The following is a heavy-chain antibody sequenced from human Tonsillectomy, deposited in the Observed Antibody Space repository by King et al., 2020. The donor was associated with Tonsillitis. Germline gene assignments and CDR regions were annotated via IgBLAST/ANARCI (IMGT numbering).Heavy chain of an antibody. CDR1: GYSFTSYY. J-gene: IGHJ6*03. CDR2: INPSGGST. V-gene: IGHV1-46*01. Sequence: VQLVESGAEVKKPGASVKVSCKASGYSFTSYYIHWVRQAPGQGLEWMGIINPSGGSTSYAQKFQGRVTMTRDTSTSTVYMELSSLRSEDTAVYYCAGDVWDIVVVPGDYYYYMDVWGKGTTVTVSS. CDR3: AGDVWDIVVVPGDYYYYMDV. D-gene: IGHD2-2*01.